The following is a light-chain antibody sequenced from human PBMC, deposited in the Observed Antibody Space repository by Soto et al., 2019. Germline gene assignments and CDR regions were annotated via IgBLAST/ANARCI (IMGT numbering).Light chain of an antibody. CDR1: HGISSY. V-gene: IGKV1-8*01. Sequence: AIRMTQSPSSFSASTGDRVTITCRASHGISSYLAGYQQKPGKAPKLLLYDASTLQSGVPSRFSGSGSGTDFTLTISCLQSEDFSTYYCQQYYSYPQPFGQGTNLQIK. J-gene: IGKJ2*01. CDR2: DAS. CDR3: QQYYSYPQP.